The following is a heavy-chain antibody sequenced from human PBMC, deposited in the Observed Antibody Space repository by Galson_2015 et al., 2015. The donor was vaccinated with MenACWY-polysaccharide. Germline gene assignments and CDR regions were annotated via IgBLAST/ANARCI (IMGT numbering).Heavy chain of an antibody. CDR3: ARRRDPHFYMDV. V-gene: IGHV5-51*01. J-gene: IGHJ6*03. D-gene: IGHD5-24*01. CDR2: IYPGDSDT. CDR1: GDSFTTYW. Sequence: QSGAEVKKPGESLKIFCTGSGDSFTTYWIGWVRQMPGKGLEWMGIIYPGDSDTRYSPSFQGQVTISVDKSISTAYLQWSSLKASDTAMYYCARRRDPHFYMDVWGKGTTVTVSS.